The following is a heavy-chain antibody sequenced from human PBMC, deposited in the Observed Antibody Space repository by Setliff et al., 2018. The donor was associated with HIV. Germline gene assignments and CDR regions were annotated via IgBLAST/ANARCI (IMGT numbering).Heavy chain of an antibody. J-gene: IGHJ4*02. CDR3: ARDVDVYDILTGYHFDY. CDR2: ISRTGGSS. Sequence: PGGSLRLSCEASGFTFSSSAMSWVRQAPGKGLEWDATISRTGGSSSYSDSVKGRFSISRDNSRNTLHLQANNQSSLRPEDTAVYYCARDVDVYDILTGYHFDYWGQGTLVTVSS. CDR1: GFTFSSSA. D-gene: IGHD3-9*01. V-gene: IGHV3-23*01.